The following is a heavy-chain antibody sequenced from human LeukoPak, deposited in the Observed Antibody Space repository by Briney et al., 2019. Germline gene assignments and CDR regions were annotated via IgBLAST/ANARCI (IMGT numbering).Heavy chain of an antibody. CDR2: INHSGST. Sequence: SETLSLTCAVYGGSFSGYYWSWIRQPPGKGLEWIGEINHSGSTNYNPSLKSRVTISVDTSKNRFSLKLSSVTAADTAVYYCARGGGYYDSSGFSTENDFDYWGQGTLVTVSS. D-gene: IGHD3-22*01. V-gene: IGHV4-34*01. CDR1: GGSFSGYY. J-gene: IGHJ4*02. CDR3: ARGGGYYDSSGFSTENDFDY.